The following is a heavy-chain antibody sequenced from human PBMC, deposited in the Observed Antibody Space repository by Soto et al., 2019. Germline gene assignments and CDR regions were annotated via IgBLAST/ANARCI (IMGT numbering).Heavy chain of an antibody. V-gene: IGHV3-30-3*01. D-gene: IGHD6-13*01. CDR2: ISSDGSNK. Sequence: QVQLVESGGGVVQPGRSLRLSCAASGFTFSSYAMHWVRQAPGKGLEWVAVISSDGSNKYYADSLKGRFTISRDNSKNTLYLQMNSLRAEDTAVYYCARDLEYSSRWYERWFDPWGQGTLVTVSS. CDR1: GFTFSSYA. CDR3: ARDLEYSSRWYERWFDP. J-gene: IGHJ5*02.